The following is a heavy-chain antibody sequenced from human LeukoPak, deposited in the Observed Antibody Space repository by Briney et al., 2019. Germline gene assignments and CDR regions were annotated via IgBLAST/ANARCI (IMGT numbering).Heavy chain of an antibody. V-gene: IGHV5-51*01. CDR2: IYPGDSDT. CDR3: ARRSDSGSYSY. Sequence: KGGASLQISCKGSGYSFTSYWIGWVRQLPGKGLEWMGIIYPGDSDTRYSPSFQGQVTISADKSISTAYLQWSSLKASDTAMYYCARRSDSGSYSYWGQGTLVTVSS. D-gene: IGHD3-10*01. CDR1: GYSFTSYW. J-gene: IGHJ4*02.